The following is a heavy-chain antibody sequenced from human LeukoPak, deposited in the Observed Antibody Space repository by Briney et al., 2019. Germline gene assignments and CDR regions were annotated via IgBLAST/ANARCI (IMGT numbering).Heavy chain of an antibody. CDR1: GGSISSYC. J-gene: IGHJ4*02. CDR3: VGGYDYYFDY. V-gene: IGHV4-59*08. Sequence: SETLSLTCTVSGGSISSYCWSWIRQPPGKGLEWIGYIYYSGSTNYNPSLKSRVTISVDTSKNQFSLKLSSVTAADTAVYYCVGGYDYYFDYWGQGTLVTVSS. D-gene: IGHD5-12*01. CDR2: IYYSGST.